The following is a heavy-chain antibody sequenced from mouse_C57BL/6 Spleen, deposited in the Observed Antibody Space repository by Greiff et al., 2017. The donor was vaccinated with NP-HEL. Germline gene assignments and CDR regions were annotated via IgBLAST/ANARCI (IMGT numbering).Heavy chain of an antibody. Sequence: VQLQQSGAELVRPGASVKLSCKASGYTFTDYYINWVKQRPGQGLEWIARIYPGSGNTYYNEKFKGKATLTAEKSSSTAYMQLSSLTSEDSAVYFCARACYSNLYYAMDYWGQGTSVTVSS. V-gene: IGHV1-76*01. CDR3: ARACYSNLYYAMDY. CDR2: IYPGSGNT. J-gene: IGHJ4*01. CDR1: GYTFTDYY. D-gene: IGHD2-5*01.